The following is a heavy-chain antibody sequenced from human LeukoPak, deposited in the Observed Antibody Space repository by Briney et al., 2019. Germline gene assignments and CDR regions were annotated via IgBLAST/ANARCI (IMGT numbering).Heavy chain of an antibody. V-gene: IGHV3-15*01. CDR1: GFTFNTAW. Sequence: AGSLRLSCAVSGFTFNTAWTAWVRQAPGKGLEYVGRIKSETDGGTTYYAAPVKGRFTISRDDSKNTLYLQMDGLKIEDTALYYCTADLRLWGQGTLVTVSS. D-gene: IGHD3-16*01. J-gene: IGHJ1*01. CDR3: TADLRL. CDR2: IKSETDGGTT.